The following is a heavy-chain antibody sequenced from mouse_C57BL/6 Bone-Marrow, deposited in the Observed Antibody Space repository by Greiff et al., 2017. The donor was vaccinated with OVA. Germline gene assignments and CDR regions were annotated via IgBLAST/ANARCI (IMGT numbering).Heavy chain of an antibody. CDR3: TRSGGNWYYFDY. J-gene: IGHJ2*01. Sequence: VQLQQSGAELVRPGASVTLSCKASGYTFTDSEMHWVEQTPVHGLEWIGAIDPETGGTAYNQKFKGKAILTADKSSSTAYMELRSLTAEDSAVYYCTRSGGNWYYFDYWGQGTTLTVSS. CDR2: IDPETGGT. D-gene: IGHD4-1*01. CDR1: GYTFTDSE. V-gene: IGHV1-15*01.